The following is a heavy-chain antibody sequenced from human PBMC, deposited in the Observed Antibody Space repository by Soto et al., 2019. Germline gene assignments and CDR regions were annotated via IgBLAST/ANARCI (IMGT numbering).Heavy chain of an antibody. D-gene: IGHD3-3*01. Sequence: PSETLSLTCTVSGGSVSSGSYYWSWIRQPPGKGLERIGYIYYSGSTNYNPSLKSRVTISVDTSKNQFSLKLSSVTAADTAVYYCARGPLYYDFWSGYSIVGYYFDYWGQGTLVTVSS. CDR3: ARGPLYYDFWSGYSIVGYYFDY. V-gene: IGHV4-61*01. CDR2: IYYSGST. J-gene: IGHJ4*02. CDR1: GGSVSSGSYY.